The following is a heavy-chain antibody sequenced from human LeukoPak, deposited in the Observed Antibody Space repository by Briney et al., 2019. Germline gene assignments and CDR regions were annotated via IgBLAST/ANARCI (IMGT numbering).Heavy chain of an antibody. V-gene: IGHV3-23*01. D-gene: IGHD7-27*01. CDR3: AKDGGLWVSGHWGDS. Sequence: GGSLRLSCAASGFTFSSYTMSWVRQAPGKGLEWVSTITTSDGNTYYADSVKGRFTVSRDNSKNTLYLQMNSLRAEDTAVYYCAKDGGLWVSGHWGDSWGRGTLVTVSS. CDR1: GFTFSSYT. J-gene: IGHJ4*02. CDR2: ITTSDGNT.